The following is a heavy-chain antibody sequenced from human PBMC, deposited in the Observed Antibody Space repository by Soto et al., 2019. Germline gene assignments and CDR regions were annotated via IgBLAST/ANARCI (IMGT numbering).Heavy chain of an antibody. CDR2: MHPTGGT. CDR1: GGSINSHY. Sequence: QVPLQESGPGLVKPSETLSLTCTVSGGSINSHYYSWIRQPPGKGLEWIGHMHPTGGTSYNPSLKSRVTILADTSKTHFSLKLSSVTAADTAVYYCATGRDDYKTGHWGQGALVTVSS. J-gene: IGHJ4*02. CDR3: ATGRDDYKTGH. V-gene: IGHV4-4*08. D-gene: IGHD4-4*01.